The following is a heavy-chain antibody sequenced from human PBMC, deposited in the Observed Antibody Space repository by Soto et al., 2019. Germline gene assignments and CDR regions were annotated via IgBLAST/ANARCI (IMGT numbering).Heavy chain of an antibody. CDR3: AKQGGYYIRENWFDP. CDR2: IYYSGST. D-gene: IGHD3-22*01. CDR1: GGSISGSSYY. J-gene: IGHJ5*02. V-gene: IGHV4-39*01. Sequence: SETLSLTCTVSGGSISGSSYYWGWIRQPPGKGLDWIGSIYYSGSTYYNPSLKSRVTMSVDTSRNQFSLKLTSVTAADTAVYYCAKQGGYYIRENWFDPWGPGTLVTVSS.